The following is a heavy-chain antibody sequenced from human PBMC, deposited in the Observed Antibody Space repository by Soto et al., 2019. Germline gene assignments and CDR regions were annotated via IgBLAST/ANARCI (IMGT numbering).Heavy chain of an antibody. CDR2: IYYSGST. Sequence: SETLSLTCTVSGGSISSGDYYWSWIRQPPGKGLEWIGYIYYSGSTYYNPSLKSRVTISVDTSKNQFSLKLSSVTAADTAVYYCARDRRLNHITGTTNWFDPWGQGTLVT. V-gene: IGHV4-30-4*01. CDR1: GGSISSGDYY. CDR3: ARDRRLNHITGTTNWFDP. J-gene: IGHJ5*02. D-gene: IGHD1-7*01.